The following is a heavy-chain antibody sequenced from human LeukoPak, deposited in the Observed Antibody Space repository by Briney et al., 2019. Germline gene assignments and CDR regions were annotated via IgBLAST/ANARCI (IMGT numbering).Heavy chain of an antibody. CDR3: ARARGYCSSTSCYSLLHFDY. D-gene: IGHD2-2*01. V-gene: IGHV1-2*02. CDR1: GYTFTGYY. Sequence: ASVKVSCKASGYTFTGYYMHWVRQAPGQGLEWMGWINPNSGGTNYAQKFQGRVTMTRDTSISTAYMELSRLRSDDTAVYYCARARGYCSSTSCYSLLHFDYWGQGTLVTVSS. J-gene: IGHJ4*02. CDR2: INPNSGGT.